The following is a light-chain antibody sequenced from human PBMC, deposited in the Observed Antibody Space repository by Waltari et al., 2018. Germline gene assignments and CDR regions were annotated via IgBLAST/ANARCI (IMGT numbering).Light chain of an antibody. CDR2: GAS. V-gene: IGKV3-15*01. CDR1: QSVSIN. J-gene: IGKJ1*01. Sequence: ELVMTQSPATLSVSPGERATLSCRASQSVSINLAWYQQQPGQAPRLLIYGASTRATGIPARFSGSGSGTEFTLTISSLQSEDFAVYFCQQYYNWPRGFGQGTKVEIK. CDR3: QQYYNWPRG.